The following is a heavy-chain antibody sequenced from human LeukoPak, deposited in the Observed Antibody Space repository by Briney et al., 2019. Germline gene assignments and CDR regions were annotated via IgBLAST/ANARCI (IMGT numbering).Heavy chain of an antibody. CDR3: ARGYSSGWQPDY. CDR2: ISSSSSYI. V-gene: IGHV3-21*01. D-gene: IGHD6-19*01. J-gene: IGHJ4*02. CDR1: GFTFSSYS. Sequence: GGSLRLSCAASGFTFSSYSMNWVRQAPGKGLEWVSSISSSSSYIYYADSVKGRFTISRDNAKNSLYLQMNSLRAEDTAVYYCARGYSSGWQPDYWGQGTLVTVSS.